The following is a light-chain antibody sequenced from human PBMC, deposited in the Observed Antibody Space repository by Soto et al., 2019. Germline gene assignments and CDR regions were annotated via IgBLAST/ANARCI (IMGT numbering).Light chain of an antibody. J-gene: IGLJ1*01. CDR1: NSDVGDYNS. CDR2: DVS. Sequence: QSVLTQPRSVSGSPGQSVTISCTGTNSDVGDYNSVSWYQQHPGKAPKLMIYDVSKRPSGVPDRLSGSKSGNTASLTISGLQAEDEADYYCCSYAGTYTYVFGTGTEVTVL. CDR3: CSYAGTYTYV. V-gene: IGLV2-11*01.